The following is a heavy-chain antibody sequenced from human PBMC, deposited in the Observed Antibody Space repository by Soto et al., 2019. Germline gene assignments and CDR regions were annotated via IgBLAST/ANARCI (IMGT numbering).Heavy chain of an antibody. J-gene: IGHJ4*02. D-gene: IGHD3-22*01. Sequence: QVQLVESGGGVVQPGRSLRLSCAASGFTFSTAGMHWVRQAPGNGLEWVAVITDDGSKKYYADLVKGRFTISRDNSKNKLYLQMTSLRAEDTAVYYCAKEWVYDSSGWSFDYWGQGTLVTVSS. V-gene: IGHV3-30*18. CDR1: GFTFSTAG. CDR3: AKEWVYDSSGWSFDY. CDR2: ITDDGSKK.